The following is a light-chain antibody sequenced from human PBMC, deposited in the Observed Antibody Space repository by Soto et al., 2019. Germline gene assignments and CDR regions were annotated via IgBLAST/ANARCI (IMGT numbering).Light chain of an antibody. CDR3: SSYTSSSTEV. CDR1: SSDVGGYNF. V-gene: IGLV2-14*01. J-gene: IGLJ2*01. Sequence: QSVLTQPASVSGSPGQSITISCTGTSSDVGGYNFVSWYQQHPGKAPKLMIDAVSNRPSGVSNRFSGSKSGNTASLTISGLQAEDEDDYYCSSYTSSSTEVFGGGTKLTVL. CDR2: AVS.